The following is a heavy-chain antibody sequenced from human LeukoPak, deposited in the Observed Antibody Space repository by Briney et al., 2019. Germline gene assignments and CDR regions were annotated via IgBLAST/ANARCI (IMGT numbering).Heavy chain of an antibody. CDR1: GFTFSSYS. CDR2: ISSSSSYI. CDR3: ARDQFGSWYWGGGFDY. Sequence: GGSLRLSCAASGFTFSSYSMNWVRQAPGKGLEWVSSISSSSSYIYYADSVKGRLTISRDNAKNSLYLQMNSLRAEDTAVYYCARDQFGSWYWGGGFDYWGQGTLVTVSS. D-gene: IGHD6-13*01. V-gene: IGHV3-21*01. J-gene: IGHJ4*02.